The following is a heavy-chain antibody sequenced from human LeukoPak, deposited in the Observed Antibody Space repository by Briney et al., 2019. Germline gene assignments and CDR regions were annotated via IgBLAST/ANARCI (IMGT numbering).Heavy chain of an antibody. CDR1: GYRFTGYY. J-gene: IGHJ4*02. CDR3: ARENDYGDYKEGRYFDY. CDR2: ISAYNGNT. V-gene: IGHV1-18*04. D-gene: IGHD4-17*01. Sequence: ASVKVSCKTSGYRFTGYYLHWVRQAPGQGLEWMGWISAYNGNTNYAQKLQGRVTMTTDTSTSTAYMELRSLRSDDTAVYYCARENDYGDYKEGRYFDYWGQGTLVTVSS.